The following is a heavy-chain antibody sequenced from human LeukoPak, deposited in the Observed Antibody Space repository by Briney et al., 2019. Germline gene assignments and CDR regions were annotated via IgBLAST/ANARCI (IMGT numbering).Heavy chain of an antibody. CDR2: IYYSGST. J-gene: IGHJ3*02. V-gene: IGHV4-34*01. CDR3: ARMVTGTDAFDI. Sequence: SETLSLTCAVYGGSFSGYYWSWIRQPPGKGLEWIGSIYYSGSTYYNPSLKSRVTISVDTSKNQFSLKLSSVTAADTAVYYCARMVTGTDAFDIWGQGTMVTVSS. D-gene: IGHD5-18*01. CDR1: GGSFSGYY.